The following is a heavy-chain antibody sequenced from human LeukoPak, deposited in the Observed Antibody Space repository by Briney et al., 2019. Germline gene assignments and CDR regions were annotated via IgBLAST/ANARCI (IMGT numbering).Heavy chain of an antibody. CDR1: GFIFSSYA. V-gene: IGHV3-23*01. CDR3: AKSGGGSGYYYMDV. CDR2: ISAGGGT. Sequence: GGSLRLSCAASGFIFSSYAMSWVRQAPGKGLEWVSAISAGGGTHHADSVKGRFTISRDNPKDTLYLQMNSLRAEDTAVYYCAKSGGGSGYYYMDVWGKGTTVTVSS. J-gene: IGHJ6*03. D-gene: IGHD1-26*01.